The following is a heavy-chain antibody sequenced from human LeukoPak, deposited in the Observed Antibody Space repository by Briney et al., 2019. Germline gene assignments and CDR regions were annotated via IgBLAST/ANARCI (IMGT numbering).Heavy chain of an antibody. V-gene: IGHV4-61*02. CDR2: IYTSGST. J-gene: IGHJ4*02. D-gene: IGHD3-22*01. Sequence: SETLSLTCTVSGGSISSGSYYWSWIRQPAGKGLEWIGRIYTSGSTNYNPSLKSRVTISVDTSRNQFSLKLSSVTAADTAVYYCARVTVGYYDSSGYYYFDYWGQGTLVTVSS. CDR3: ARVTVGYYDSSGYYYFDY. CDR1: GGSISSGSYY.